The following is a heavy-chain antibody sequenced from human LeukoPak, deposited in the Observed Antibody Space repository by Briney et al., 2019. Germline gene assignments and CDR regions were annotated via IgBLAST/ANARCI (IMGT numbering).Heavy chain of an antibody. J-gene: IGHJ4*02. CDR2: ISGSGSST. D-gene: IGHD3-3*02. Sequence: GGSLRLSCAASGFIFSSYAMSWVRQAPGMGLESVSAISGSGSSTYYADSVKGRFTISRDNSKNTVYLQMNSLRAEDTAVYYCARDDPHFYYFDYWGQGTLVTVSS. CDR1: GFIFSSYA. CDR3: ARDDPHFYYFDY. V-gene: IGHV3-23*01.